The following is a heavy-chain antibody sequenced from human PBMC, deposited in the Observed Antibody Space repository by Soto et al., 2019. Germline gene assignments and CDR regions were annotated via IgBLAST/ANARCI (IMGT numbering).Heavy chain of an antibody. CDR2: ISGSSDTI. CDR1: GFTFSTYS. CDR3: ARAWIQQWADFDY. V-gene: IGHV3-48*01. D-gene: IGHD5-18*01. Sequence: EVQLVESGGGLVQPGGSLRLSCAASGFTFSTYSMNWVRQAPGKGLEWVSYISGSSDTIYYADSVKGRFTISRDNAKNSLYLQMNSLRAEVTAVYYCARAWIQQWADFDYWGQGTLVTVSS. J-gene: IGHJ4*02.